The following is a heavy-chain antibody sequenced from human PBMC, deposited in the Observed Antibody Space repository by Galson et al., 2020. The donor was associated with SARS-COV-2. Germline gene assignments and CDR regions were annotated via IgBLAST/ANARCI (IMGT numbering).Heavy chain of an antibody. J-gene: IGHJ2*01. Sequence: ASVKVSCKVSGYTLTELSMHWVRQAPGKGLEWMGGFDPEDGETIYAQKFQGRVTMTEDTSTDTAYMELSSLRSEDTAVYYCATSRDGYYRSHWYFDLWGRGTLVTVSS. CDR1: GYTLTELS. D-gene: IGHD3-22*01. CDR2: FDPEDGET. CDR3: ATSRDGYYRSHWYFDL. V-gene: IGHV1-24*01.